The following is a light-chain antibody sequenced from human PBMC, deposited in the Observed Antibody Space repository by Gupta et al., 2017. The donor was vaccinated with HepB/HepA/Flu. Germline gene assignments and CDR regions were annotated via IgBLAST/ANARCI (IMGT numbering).Light chain of an antibody. J-gene: IGLJ2*01. V-gene: IGLV2-8*01. CDR1: SSDVGAYNY. CDR2: EVN. Sequence: QPALTQPPSASGSTGQSVTLSCTGTSSDVGAYNYVTWYQQHPGKAPKLMIYEVNKRPSGVPDRFSGSKSGNTASLTVSGLQAEDEADYYCSSYAGSNNLVFGGGTKLTVL. CDR3: SSYAGSNNLV.